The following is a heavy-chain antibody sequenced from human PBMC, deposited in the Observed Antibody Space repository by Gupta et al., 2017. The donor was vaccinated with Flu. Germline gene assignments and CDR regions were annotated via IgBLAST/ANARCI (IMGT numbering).Heavy chain of an antibody. Sequence: EVQLVESGGGLVQPGRSLRLSCAASGFTFDDYAMHWVRQAPGKGLEWVSGISWNSGSIGYADSVKGRFTISRDNAKNSLYLQMNSLRAEDTALYYCAKDRGATTVTLVDYWGQGTLVTVSS. D-gene: IGHD4-17*01. CDR3: AKDRGATTVTLVDY. J-gene: IGHJ4*02. V-gene: IGHV3-9*01. CDR1: GFTFDDYA. CDR2: ISWNSGSI.